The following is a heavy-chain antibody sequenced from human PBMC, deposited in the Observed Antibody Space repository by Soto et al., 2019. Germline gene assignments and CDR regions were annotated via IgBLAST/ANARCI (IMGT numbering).Heavy chain of an antibody. CDR3: ARVSASGQAAVDI. D-gene: IGHD2-15*01. CDR2: ISYKGGST. J-gene: IGHJ3*02. CDR1: GFTLSDFS. Sequence: EVQLVESGGGLFQPGGSLRLSCAASGFTLSDFSMHWVRQAAGKGLEFVSAISYKGGSTYYANSVKGRFTISRDNSKNTLYLQMGGLRAEAMAVDCWARVSASGQAAVDIWGQGPMVTVS. V-gene: IGHV3-64*01.